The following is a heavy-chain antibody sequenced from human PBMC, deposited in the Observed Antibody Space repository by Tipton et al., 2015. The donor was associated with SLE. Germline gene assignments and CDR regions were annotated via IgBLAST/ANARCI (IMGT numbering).Heavy chain of an antibody. V-gene: IGHV4-59*01. CDR2: IHYSGST. CDR1: GVSISPNY. D-gene: IGHD3-3*01. J-gene: IGHJ5*02. Sequence: LRLSCTVSGVSISPNYWSWIRQPPGQRLEWIGYIHYSGSTKYSPSLKSRVTMSVDTSKNQFSLKLSSVTAADTAVYYCARDVEFSSVSIFGVIPWGQGILVTVSS. CDR3: ARDVEFSSVSIFGVIP.